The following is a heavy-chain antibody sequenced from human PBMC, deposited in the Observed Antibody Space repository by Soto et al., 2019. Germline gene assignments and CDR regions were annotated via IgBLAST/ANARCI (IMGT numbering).Heavy chain of an antibody. CDR2: INPSGGST. V-gene: IGHV1-46*01. D-gene: IGHD6-13*01. J-gene: IGHJ6*02. CDR1: GYTFTSYY. CDR3: ARHRGSSSLYYYYGMDV. Sequence: GASVKVSCKASGYTFTSYYMHWVRQAPGQGLEWMGIINPSGGSTSYAQKFQGRVTMTRDTSTSTVYMELSSLRSEDTAVYYCARHRGSSSLYYYYGMDVWGQGTTVTVSS.